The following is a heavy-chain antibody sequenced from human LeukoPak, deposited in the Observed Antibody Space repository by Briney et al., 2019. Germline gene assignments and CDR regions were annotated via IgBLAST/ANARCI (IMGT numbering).Heavy chain of an antibody. J-gene: IGHJ4*02. Sequence: GRSLRLSCAASGFTFSSYGMHWVRQAPGKGLEWVAVISYDGSNKYYADSVKGRFTISRDNSKNTLYLQMNSLRAEDTAVYYCARDVSHLGVVIWGQGTLVTVSS. CDR3: ARDVSHLGVVI. V-gene: IGHV3-30*03. D-gene: IGHD3-3*01. CDR2: ISYDGSNK. CDR1: GFTFSSYG.